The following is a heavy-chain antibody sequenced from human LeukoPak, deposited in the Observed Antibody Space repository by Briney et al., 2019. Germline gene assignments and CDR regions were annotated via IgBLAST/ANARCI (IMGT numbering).Heavy chain of an antibody. V-gene: IGHV4-34*08. D-gene: IGHD4-17*01. Sequence: PSETLSLTCAVYGGTFSDYYWSWIRQPPGKGLEWIGSIYYSGSTYYNPSLKSRVTISVDTSKNQFSLELSSVTAADTAVYYCSYGDYYFDYWGQGTLVTVSS. CDR2: IYYSGST. J-gene: IGHJ4*02. CDR3: SYGDYYFDY. CDR1: GGTFSDYY.